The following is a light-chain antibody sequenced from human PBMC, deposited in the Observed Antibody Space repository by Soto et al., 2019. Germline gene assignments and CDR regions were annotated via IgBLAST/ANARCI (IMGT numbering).Light chain of an antibody. CDR3: QQSSNWPFT. CDR1: QTVTKY. Sequence: PGERATLSCRASQTVTKYLAWYQQKPGQAPRLLIYDTSNRATGVPARFSGSGSGTDFTLTISGLQPDDFAVYFCQQSSNWPFTFGPGTTVDFK. V-gene: IGKV3-11*01. J-gene: IGKJ3*01. CDR2: DTS.